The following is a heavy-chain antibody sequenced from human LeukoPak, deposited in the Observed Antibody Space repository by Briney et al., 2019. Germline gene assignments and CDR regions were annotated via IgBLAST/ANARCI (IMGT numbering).Heavy chain of an antibody. CDR3: ARLLSGFVND. Sequence: SETLSLTCTVSGGSISSSGYYWGWIRQPPGKGLEWIGSIYYSGSTYYNPSLKSRVTISVDTSKNQFSLKLSSVTATDTAVYYCARLLSGFVNDWGQGTLVTVSS. CDR1: GGSISSSGYY. J-gene: IGHJ4*02. CDR2: IYYSGST. D-gene: IGHD6-25*01. V-gene: IGHV4-39*01.